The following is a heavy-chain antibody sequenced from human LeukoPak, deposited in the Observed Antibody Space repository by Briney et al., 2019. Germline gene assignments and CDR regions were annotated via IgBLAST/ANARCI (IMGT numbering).Heavy chain of an antibody. D-gene: IGHD1-26*01. J-gene: IGHJ4*02. CDR1: GFTFSDYY. CDR2: ISSSGNLI. Sequence: GGSLRLSCAASGFTFSDYYMGWIRQAPGKGLDWIAYISSSGNLIHYADSVKGRFSVSRDNAKSSLYLQMNSLRGEDTAVYYCARVYSGAYYRGECWGQGTLVTVSS. V-gene: IGHV3-11*04. CDR3: ARVYSGAYYRGEC.